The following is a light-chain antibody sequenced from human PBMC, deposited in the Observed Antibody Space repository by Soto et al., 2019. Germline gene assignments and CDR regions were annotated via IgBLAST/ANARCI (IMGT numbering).Light chain of an antibody. Sequence: DIQMTQSPSSLSASVGDRVTITCQASRDISVYLNWYQQKPGKPPKLLIYDASNLQTGVPSRFSGSGSGTHFTFPISSLQPEDIATYYCQQYDNLPPYTFGQGTKLEIK. CDR1: RDISVY. CDR3: QQYDNLPPYT. V-gene: IGKV1-33*01. CDR2: DAS. J-gene: IGKJ2*01.